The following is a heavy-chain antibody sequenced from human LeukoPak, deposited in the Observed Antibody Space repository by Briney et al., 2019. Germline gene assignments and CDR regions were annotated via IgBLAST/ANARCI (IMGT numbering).Heavy chain of an antibody. D-gene: IGHD3-10*01. CDR3: ARDHSGWFGELSPFDY. V-gene: IGHV1-18*04. CDR1: GYTFTDYH. CDR2: ISAYNGNT. J-gene: IGHJ4*02. Sequence: ASVKVSCKASGYTFTDYHIHWVRQAPGQGLEWMGWISAYNGNTNYAQKLQGRVTMTTDTSTSTAYMELRSLRSDDTAVYYCARDHSGWFGELSPFDYWGQGTLVTVSS.